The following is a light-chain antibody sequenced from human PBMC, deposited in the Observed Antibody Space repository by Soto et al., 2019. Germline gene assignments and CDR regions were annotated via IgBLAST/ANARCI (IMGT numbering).Light chain of an antibody. V-gene: IGLV2-14*01. CDR3: SASATSRAYV. J-gene: IGLJ1*01. Sequence: QSVLTQPASVSGSPGQSITISCTGTSSDVGAYNYVSWYQQQSGKAPKLLIHEVSSRPAGVSDRFSGSKSGNTASLTISGPQAEDEADYYCSASATSRAYVFGIGTKVTVL. CDR1: SSDVGAYNY. CDR2: EVS.